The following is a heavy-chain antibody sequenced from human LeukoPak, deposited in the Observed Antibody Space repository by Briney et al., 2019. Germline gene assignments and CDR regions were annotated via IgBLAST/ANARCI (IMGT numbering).Heavy chain of an antibody. J-gene: IGHJ4*02. D-gene: IGHD1-26*01. V-gene: IGHV3-30*18. CDR3: AKDNSGSSTGGYYFDS. CDR2: ISYDGINK. CDR1: GFTFSDYY. Sequence: GGSLRLSCAASGFTFSDYYMHWVRQAPGKGLEWVAVISYDGINKYYADSVKGRFTISRDNSKNTLYLQMNSLRAEDTAVYYCAKDNSGSSTGGYYFDSWGQGTLVTVSS.